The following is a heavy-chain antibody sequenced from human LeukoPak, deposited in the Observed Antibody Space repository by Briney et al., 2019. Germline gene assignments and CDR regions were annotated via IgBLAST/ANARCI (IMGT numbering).Heavy chain of an antibody. D-gene: IGHD3-16*02. Sequence: PGRSLRLSCAASGFTFSSYGMHWVRQAPGKGLEWVAVIWYDGSNKYYADSVKGRFTISRDNSKNTLYLQMNSLRAEDTAVYYCARDLVWGGYRYMDYWGQGTPVTVSS. CDR2: IWYDGSNK. CDR3: ARDLVWGGYRYMDY. V-gene: IGHV3-33*01. CDR1: GFTFSSYG. J-gene: IGHJ4*02.